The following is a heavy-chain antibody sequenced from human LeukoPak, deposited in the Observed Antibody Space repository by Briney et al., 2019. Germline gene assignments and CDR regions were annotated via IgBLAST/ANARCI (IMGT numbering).Heavy chain of an antibody. D-gene: IGHD4-17*01. CDR3: ARGSYGDYAFPFDY. V-gene: IGHV3-64*01. J-gene: IGHJ4*02. CDR2: ISSNGGST. CDR1: GFTVSSNY. Sequence: PGGSLRLSCAASGFTVSSNYMSWVRQAPGKGLEYVSAISSNGGSTYYANSVKGRFTISRDNSKNTLYLQMGSLRAEDMAVYYCARGSYGDYAFPFDYWGQGTLVTVSS.